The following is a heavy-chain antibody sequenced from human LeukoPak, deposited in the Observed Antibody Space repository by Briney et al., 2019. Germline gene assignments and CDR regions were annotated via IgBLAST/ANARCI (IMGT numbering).Heavy chain of an antibody. Sequence: SQTLSLTCTVSGGSISTYYWSWIRQPAGKDLEWIGHIYSSGSTNYNPSLKSRVTMSVDTSKNQLSLKLNSVTAADTAVYYCARGYGSGSNWFDPWGQGTLVIVSS. CDR3: ARGYGSGSNWFDP. D-gene: IGHD3-10*01. V-gene: IGHV4-4*07. CDR1: GGSISTYY. CDR2: IYSSGST. J-gene: IGHJ5*02.